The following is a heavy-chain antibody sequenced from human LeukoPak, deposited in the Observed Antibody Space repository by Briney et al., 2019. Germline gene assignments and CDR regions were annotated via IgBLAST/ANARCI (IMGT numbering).Heavy chain of an antibody. J-gene: IGHJ6*04. CDR1: GFTFSDYY. CDR3: AREPRYYYGMDV. Sequence: GGSLRLSCAASGFTFSDYYMSWIRQAPGKGLEWVSSISSSSSYIYYADSVKGRFTISRDNAKNSLYLQMNSLRAEDTAVYYCAREPRYYYGMDVWGKGTTVTVSS. CDR2: ISSSSSYI. V-gene: IGHV3-11*06.